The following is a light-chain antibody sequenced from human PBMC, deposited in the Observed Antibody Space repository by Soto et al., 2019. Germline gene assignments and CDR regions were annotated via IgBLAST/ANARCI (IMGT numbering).Light chain of an antibody. CDR3: QQYGSSPMYT. Sequence: EIVLTQSPGTLSLSPWERATLSCRASQSVSSNYLSWYQQKPGQAPRLLIYGASSRATGIPDRFSGSGSGTDFTLTISRLEPEDFAVYYCQQYGSSPMYTFGQGTKLEIK. J-gene: IGKJ2*01. CDR2: GAS. V-gene: IGKV3-20*01. CDR1: QSVSSNY.